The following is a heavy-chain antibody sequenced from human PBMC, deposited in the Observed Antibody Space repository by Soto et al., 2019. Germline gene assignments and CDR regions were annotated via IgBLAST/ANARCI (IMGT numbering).Heavy chain of an antibody. Sequence: EVQLVESGGGLVKPGGSLRLSCAASGFTLSSYSTNWVRQAPGKGLEWVSSISSSSSYIYYADSVKGRFTISRDNAKNSLYLQMNSLRAEDTAVYSCAREPTIFAPYYGMDVWGQGTTVTVSS. CDR1: GFTLSSYS. CDR3: AREPTIFAPYYGMDV. V-gene: IGHV3-21*01. J-gene: IGHJ6*02. CDR2: ISSSSSYI. D-gene: IGHD3-3*01.